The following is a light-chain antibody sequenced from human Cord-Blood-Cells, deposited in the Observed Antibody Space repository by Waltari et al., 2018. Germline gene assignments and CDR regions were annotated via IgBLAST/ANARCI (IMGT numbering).Light chain of an antibody. CDR3: QQYNSYSGT. J-gene: IGKJ1*01. CDR2: DAS. Sequence: DIQITQSPSTLSASVGDRVNITCRASQSISSWLAWYQQKPGKAPKLLIYDASSLESGVPSRFSGSGSGTEFTLTISSLQPDDFATYYCQQYNSYSGTFGQGTKVEIK. CDR1: QSISSW. V-gene: IGKV1-5*01.